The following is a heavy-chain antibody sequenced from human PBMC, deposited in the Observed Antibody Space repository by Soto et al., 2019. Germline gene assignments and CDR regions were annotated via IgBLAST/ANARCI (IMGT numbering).Heavy chain of an antibody. D-gene: IGHD3-22*01. Sequence: EVQVLESGGGLVQPGGSLRLSCAASGFTFSSHVMSWVRKAPGKGLEWVSAISGSGGRTYNADSVKGRFTISRDNSEDTLYLQMNSLRAEDTAVYYCASVGYWVYYGMDVWGQGTTVTVSS. CDR1: GFTFSSHV. CDR2: ISGSGGRT. J-gene: IGHJ6*02. CDR3: ASVGYWVYYGMDV. V-gene: IGHV3-23*01.